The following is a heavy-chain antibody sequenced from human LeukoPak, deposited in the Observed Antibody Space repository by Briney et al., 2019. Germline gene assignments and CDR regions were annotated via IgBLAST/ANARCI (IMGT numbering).Heavy chain of an antibody. CDR2: ISSNGGST. CDR1: GFTFSSYA. D-gene: IGHD2-15*01. CDR3: VKGAPSYCSGGSCYRWFDP. J-gene: IGHJ5*02. V-gene: IGHV3-64D*06. Sequence: GGSLRLSCSASGFTFSSYAMHWVRQAPGKGLEYVSAISSNGGSTYYADSVKGRFTFSRDNSKNTLYLQMSSLRAEDTAVYYCVKGAPSYCSGGSCYRWFDPWGQGTLVTVSS.